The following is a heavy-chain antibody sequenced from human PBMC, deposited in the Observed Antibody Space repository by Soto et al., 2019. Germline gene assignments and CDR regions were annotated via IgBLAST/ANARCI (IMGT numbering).Heavy chain of an antibody. Sequence: TLSLTCTVSGGSISSGGYYWGWIRQHPGKGLEWIGYIYYSGSTYYNPSLKSRVTISVDTSKNQFSLTLSSVTAADTAVYYCASRVRQLVFYYGMDVWGQGTTVTVSS. CDR3: ASRVRQLVFYYGMDV. CDR2: IYYSGST. J-gene: IGHJ6*02. CDR1: GGSISSGGYY. V-gene: IGHV4-31*03. D-gene: IGHD6-6*01.